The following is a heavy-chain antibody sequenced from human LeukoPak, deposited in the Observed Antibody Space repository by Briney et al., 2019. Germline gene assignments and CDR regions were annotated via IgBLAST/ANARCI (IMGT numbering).Heavy chain of an antibody. V-gene: IGHV3-23*01. CDR1: GFTVSSNY. J-gene: IGHJ4*02. D-gene: IGHD2/OR15-2a*01. CDR2: ISGSGGST. CDR3: AKEDYYYFDY. Sequence: GGSLRLSCAASGFTVSSNYMSWVRQAPGKGLEWVSAISGSGGSTYYADPVKGRFTISRDDSKNTLYLQMNSLRAEDTAVYYCAKEDYYYFDYWGQGTLVTVSS.